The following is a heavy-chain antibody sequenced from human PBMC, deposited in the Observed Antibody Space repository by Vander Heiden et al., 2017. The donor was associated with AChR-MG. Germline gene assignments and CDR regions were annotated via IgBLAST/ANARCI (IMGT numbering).Heavy chain of an antibody. J-gene: IGHJ4*02. D-gene: IGHD7-27*01. V-gene: IGHV3-66*01. CDR2: IYSGGNT. CDR3: ARALNNWGSDS. Sequence: GESGGSLVQPGGSLRLSCAVSGFTVTTNFMNWVRQAPGKGLEWVSAIYSGGNTYYADSVKGRFTISRDNSKNTLYLQMNSMRAEDTAVYYCARALNNWGSDSWGQGTLVTVSS. CDR1: GFTVTTNF.